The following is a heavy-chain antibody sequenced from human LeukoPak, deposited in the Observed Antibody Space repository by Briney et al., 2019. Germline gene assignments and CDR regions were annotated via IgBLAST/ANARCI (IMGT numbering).Heavy chain of an antibody. CDR3: ARDHGGLRYFDWLPSYYYYGMDV. D-gene: IGHD3-9*01. Sequence: GGSLRLSCAASGFTFSSYSMNWVRQAPGKGLEWVSSISSSSSYIYYADSVKGRFTISRDNAKNSLYLQMNSLRAEDTAVYYCARDHGGLRYFDWLPSYYYYGMDVWGQGTTVTVSS. J-gene: IGHJ6*02. V-gene: IGHV3-21*01. CDR1: GFTFSSYS. CDR2: ISSSSSYI.